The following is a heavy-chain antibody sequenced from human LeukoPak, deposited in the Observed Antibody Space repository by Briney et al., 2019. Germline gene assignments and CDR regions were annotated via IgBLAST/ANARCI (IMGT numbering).Heavy chain of an antibody. CDR2: IYYSGST. D-gene: IGHD3-16*02. CDR3: ASPPIGY. Sequence: SETLSLTCPVSGGSISSSSYYWGWIRQPPGKGLEWIGSIYYSGSTYYNPSLKSRVTISVDTSKNQFSLKLSSVTAADTAVYYCASPPIGYWGQGTLVTVSS. J-gene: IGHJ4*02. CDR1: GGSISSSSYY. V-gene: IGHV4-39*01.